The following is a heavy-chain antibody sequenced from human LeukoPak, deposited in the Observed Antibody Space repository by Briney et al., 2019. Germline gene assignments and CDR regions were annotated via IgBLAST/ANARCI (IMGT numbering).Heavy chain of an antibody. J-gene: IGHJ4*02. CDR3: AKADFWSD. CDR2: ISNTGSST. Sequence: PGGSLRLSCAASGFTFNNYAMNWARRAPGKGLEWVSSISNTGSSTYYADSVKGRFTISRDNSKNTLYLQMNSLRADDTAVYYCAKADFWSDLGQGTLVTVSS. D-gene: IGHD3-3*01. V-gene: IGHV3-23*01. CDR1: GFTFNNYA.